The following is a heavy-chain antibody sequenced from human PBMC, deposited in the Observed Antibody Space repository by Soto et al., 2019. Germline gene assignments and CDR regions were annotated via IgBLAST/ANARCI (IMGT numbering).Heavy chain of an antibody. J-gene: IGHJ5*02. CDR3: ARDRSCASSSCHRWFDP. Sequence: PGGSLRLSCAASGFTFSSYSMNWVRQAPGKGLEWVSYISGSSRTIYYADSVKGRFTISRDNAKNSLYLQMNSLRAEDTAVYYCARDRSCASSSCHRWFDPWGQGTLVTVSS. D-gene: IGHD2-2*01. CDR1: GFTFSSYS. CDR2: ISGSSRTI. V-gene: IGHV3-48*01.